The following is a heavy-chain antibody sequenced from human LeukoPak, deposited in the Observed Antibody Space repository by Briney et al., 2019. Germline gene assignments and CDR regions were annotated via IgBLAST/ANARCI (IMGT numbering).Heavy chain of an antibody. CDR2: IGSSSSPI. CDR1: GFTFSNYN. J-gene: IGHJ3*02. D-gene: IGHD1-26*01. CDR3: ARDPRPYSGSGLHFDI. V-gene: IGHV3-48*02. Sequence: GGSLRLSCAASGFTFSNYNINWVRQAPGKGLEWVSFIGSSSSPIFYADSVKGRFTVSRDNAKNSLYLHLNSLRDEDTAVYYCARDPRPYSGSGLHFDIWGQGTLVTVSS.